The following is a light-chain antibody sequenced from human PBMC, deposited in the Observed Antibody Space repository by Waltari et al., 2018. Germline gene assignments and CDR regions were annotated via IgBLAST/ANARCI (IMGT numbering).Light chain of an antibody. CDR2: WAS. V-gene: IGKV4-1*01. CDR3: QQNYTTPRT. J-gene: IGKJ1*01. Sequence: DIVMTQSPDSLAVSLGERATINCKSSQSIFYTSNDKNYLAWYQQRPGQPPKLLIYWASNRGSGVPDRFSGRGSGKDFNLSSSNLEAEDEVVYFCQQNYTTPRTFGQGTKVEIK. CDR1: QSIFYTSNDKNY.